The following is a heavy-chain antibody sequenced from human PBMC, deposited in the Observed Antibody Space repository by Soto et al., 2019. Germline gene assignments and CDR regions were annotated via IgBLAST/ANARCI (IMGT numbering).Heavy chain of an antibody. V-gene: IGHV4-30-4*01. CDR2: IYYSGST. D-gene: IGHD2-15*01. CDR3: ARDRVQYCSGGSCYSGWFDP. Sequence: SETLSLTCTVSGGSISSGDYYWSWIRQPPGKGLEWIGYIYYSGSTYYNPSLKSRVTISVDTSKNQFSLKLSSVTAADTAVYYFARDRVQYCSGGSCYSGWFDPWGQGTLVTVSS. J-gene: IGHJ5*02. CDR1: GGSISSGDYY.